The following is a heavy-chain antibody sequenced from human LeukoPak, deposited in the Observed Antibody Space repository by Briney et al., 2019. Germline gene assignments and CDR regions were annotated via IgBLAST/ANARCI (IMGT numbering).Heavy chain of an antibody. V-gene: IGHV4-34*01. D-gene: IGHD6-13*01. CDR1: GGSFSGYY. J-gene: IGHJ6*02. CDR2: INHSGST. CDR3: ARARCSSSWYGYYYYYDMDV. Sequence: PSETLSLTCAVYGGSFSGYYWSWIRQPPGKGLEWIGEINHSGSTNYNPSLKSRVTISVDTSKNQFSLKLSSVTAADTAVYYCARARCSSSWYGYYYYYDMDVWGQGTTVTVSS.